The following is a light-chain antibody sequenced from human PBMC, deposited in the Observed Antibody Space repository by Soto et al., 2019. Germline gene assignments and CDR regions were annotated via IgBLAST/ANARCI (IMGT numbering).Light chain of an antibody. V-gene: IGKV1-5*03. Sequence: DIQMTQSPSTLSASVGDRVTITCRASQSISSWLAWYQQKPGTAPKLLIYKASTLQSGVPSKFSGSGSGTEFTLTNSSLQPDDSATYYCQQYNDNWTFGQGTKVE. J-gene: IGKJ1*01. CDR2: KAS. CDR3: QQYNDNWT. CDR1: QSISSW.